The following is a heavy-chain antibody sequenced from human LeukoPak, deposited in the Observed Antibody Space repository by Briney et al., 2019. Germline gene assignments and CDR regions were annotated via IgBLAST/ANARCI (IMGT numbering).Heavy chain of an antibody. V-gene: IGHV3-48*03. J-gene: IGHJ4*02. CDR1: GFTFSSYE. CDR2: ISSSGSTI. CDR3: ARDWEVGAGDY. Sequence: GGSLRLSCAASGFTFSSYEMNWVRQAPGKGLEWVSYISSSGSTIYYADSVKGRFTISRDNAKNSLYLQMNSLRAEDTAVYYCARDWEVGAGDYWGQGTLVTVSS. D-gene: IGHD1-26*01.